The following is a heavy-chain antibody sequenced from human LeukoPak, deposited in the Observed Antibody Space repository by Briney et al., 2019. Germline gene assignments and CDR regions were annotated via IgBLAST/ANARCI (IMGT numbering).Heavy chain of an antibody. J-gene: IGHJ4*02. V-gene: IGHV3-74*01. CDR1: GFTFSSYA. CDR2: TNSDGSWT. Sequence: GGSLRLSCAASGFTFSSYAMSWVRQAPGKGLVWVSHTNSDGSWTSYADSVKGRFTISKDNAKNTVYLQMNNLRAEDTAVYYCVSFYETYWGRGTLVTVSS. D-gene: IGHD2-2*01. CDR3: VSFYETY.